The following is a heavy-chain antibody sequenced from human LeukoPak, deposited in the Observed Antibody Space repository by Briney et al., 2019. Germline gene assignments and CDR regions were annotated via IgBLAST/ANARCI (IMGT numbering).Heavy chain of an antibody. CDR2: IFYSGGT. CDR1: GGSISSSSYY. V-gene: IGHV4-39*01. J-gene: IGHJ4*02. D-gene: IGHD2-21*02. CDR3: AGLVVGTATIDY. Sequence: SETLSLTCTVSGGSISSSSYYWGWIRQPPGKGLEWIGNIFYSGGTYYNPPLKSRVTISVDTSKNQFSLKLSSVTAADTAVYYCAGLVVGTATIDYWGQGTLVTVSS.